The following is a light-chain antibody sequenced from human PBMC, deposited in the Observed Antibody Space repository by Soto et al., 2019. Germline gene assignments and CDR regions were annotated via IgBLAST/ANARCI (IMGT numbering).Light chain of an antibody. CDR1: RGISSS. J-gene: IGKJ3*01. V-gene: IGKV1-9*01. CDR2: AAS. CDR3: QQLNSYPL. Sequence: DIQLTQSPSFLSASVGDRVTITCRASRGISSSLAWYQQKPGKAPKLLIYAASTLQSGVPPRFSGSGSETEFTITISSLQPEDFATYFCQQLNSYPLFGPGTKVDIK.